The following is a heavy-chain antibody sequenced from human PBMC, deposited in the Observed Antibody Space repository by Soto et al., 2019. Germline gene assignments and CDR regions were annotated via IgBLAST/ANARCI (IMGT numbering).Heavy chain of an antibody. J-gene: IGHJ4*02. CDR1: GGSFSGYY. CDR3: ARGHSSSDY. Sequence: LSLTCAVYGGSFSGYYWSWIRQPPGKGLEWIGEINHSGSTNYNPSLKSRVTISVDTSKNQFSLKPSSVTAADTAVYYCARGHSSSDYWGQGTLVTVSS. D-gene: IGHD6-6*01. CDR2: INHSGST. V-gene: IGHV4-34*01.